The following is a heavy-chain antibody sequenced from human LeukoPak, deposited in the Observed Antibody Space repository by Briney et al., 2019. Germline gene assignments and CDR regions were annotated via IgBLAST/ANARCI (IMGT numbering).Heavy chain of an antibody. J-gene: IGHJ6*02. V-gene: IGHV1-46*01. CDR3: ARDLTLSYFYYGMDV. CDR2: INPSGGSA. Sequence: ASVKVSCKAYGYTFTSHYMYWMRQAPGQGLEWMGVINPSGGSATYAQKFQGRVIMTRDTSTSTVYMELVSLRYEDTAVYYCARDLTLSYFYYGMDVWGQGTTVTVSS. D-gene: IGHD2-21*02. CDR1: GYTFTSHY.